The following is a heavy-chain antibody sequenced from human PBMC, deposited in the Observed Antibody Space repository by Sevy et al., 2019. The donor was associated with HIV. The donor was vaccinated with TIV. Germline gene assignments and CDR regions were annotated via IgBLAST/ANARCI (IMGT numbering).Heavy chain of an antibody. J-gene: IGHJ6*02. V-gene: IGHV3-21*01. CDR3: ARDESDCSNPNFCYNGMDV. Sequence: GGSLRLSCVASGFTFNTYTMNWVRRAPGKGLEWVSSINTRSVYIYYADSVKGRFTVSRDNAKNSLHLQMNSLRAEDTAVYYCARDESDCSNPNFCYNGMDVWGQGTTVTVSS. CDR2: INTRSVYI. D-gene: IGHD2-21*01. CDR1: GFTFNTYT.